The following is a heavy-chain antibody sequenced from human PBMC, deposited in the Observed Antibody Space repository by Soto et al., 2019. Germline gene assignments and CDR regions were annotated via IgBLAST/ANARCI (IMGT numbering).Heavy chain of an antibody. CDR3: ARGASSSGYHYYGMDV. CDR1: GGSISSGGYY. Sequence: SETLSLTCTVSGGSISSGGYYWSWIRQHPGKGLEWIGYIYYSGSTYYNPSLKSRVTISVDTSKNQFSLKLSSVTAADTAVYYCARGASSSGYHYYGMDVWGQGTTVTVSS. CDR2: IYYSGST. V-gene: IGHV4-31*03. D-gene: IGHD6-13*01. J-gene: IGHJ6*02.